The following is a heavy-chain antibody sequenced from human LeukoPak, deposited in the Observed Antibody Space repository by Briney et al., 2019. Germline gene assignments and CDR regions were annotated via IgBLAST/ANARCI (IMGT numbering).Heavy chain of an antibody. CDR2: IYTSGST. D-gene: IGHD2-2*01. J-gene: IGHJ6*03. CDR3: ARSCSSTSCYGYYYYYMDV. CDR1: GGSLSSGSYY. Sequence: SQTLSLTCTVSGGSLSSGSYYWSWIRQPAGKGLEWIGRIYTSGSTNYNPSLQSQVTISVDTSKNQLSLKLSSVTAADTAVYYCARSCSSTSCYGYYYYYMDVWGKGTTVTVSS. V-gene: IGHV4-61*02.